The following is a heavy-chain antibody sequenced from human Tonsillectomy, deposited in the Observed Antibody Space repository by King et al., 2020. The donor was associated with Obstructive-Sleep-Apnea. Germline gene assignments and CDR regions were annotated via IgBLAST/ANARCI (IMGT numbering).Heavy chain of an antibody. V-gene: IGHV1-2*05. CDR2: INPNSGGT. CDR1: GYTFTGYY. Sequence: QLVQSGAEVKKPGASVTVSCKASGYTFTGYYMHWVRQAPGQGLEWMGRINPNSGGTNYAQKFQGRVTMTRDTSISTAYMELSRLRSDDTVVYYCARESAAAGLYYFDDWGQGTLVTVSS. D-gene: IGHD6-13*01. J-gene: IGHJ4*02. CDR3: ARESAAAGLYYFDD.